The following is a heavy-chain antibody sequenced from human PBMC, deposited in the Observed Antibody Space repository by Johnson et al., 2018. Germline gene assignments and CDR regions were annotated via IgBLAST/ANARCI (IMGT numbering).Heavy chain of an antibody. Sequence: EVQLVESGGGLVRPGGSLRLSCAVSGLSFSHVWMNWVRKAPGKGLEWVGRIKTKSAGGTKDYAAPGKDRFTISRDESESTVYLQMNSLKTEDTAVYYCATDPSVFQHWGQGTLVTVSS. CDR2: IKTKSAGGTK. CDR3: ATDPSVFQH. J-gene: IGHJ1*01. V-gene: IGHV3-15*07. CDR1: GLSFSHVW.